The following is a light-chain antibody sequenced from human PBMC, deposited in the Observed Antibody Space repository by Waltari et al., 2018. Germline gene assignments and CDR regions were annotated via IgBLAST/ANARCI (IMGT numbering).Light chain of an antibody. CDR3: QQYNSYPWT. CDR1: QSISSW. Sequence: DIQMTQSPSTLSASVGDRVTITCRASQSISSWLAWYQQKPGKAPKLLIYKASSLQSGVPSRCIGSGSGTEFTLTISSLQPDDFATYYCQQYNSYPWTFGQGTKVEIK. CDR2: KAS. V-gene: IGKV1-5*03. J-gene: IGKJ1*01.